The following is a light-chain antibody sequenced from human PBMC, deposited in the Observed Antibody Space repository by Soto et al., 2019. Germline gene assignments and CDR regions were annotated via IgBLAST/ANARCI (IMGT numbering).Light chain of an antibody. Sequence: DIVMTQSPPSLPVTPGEPASISCRSSQSLLHSNGYNYVDWYLQKPAQSPQLVIYLGSNRASGVPDRLSGSGPGTDFTLNISRVEAEDVRVYYCKQVLHTPYAFGATTRVDFK. CDR1: QSLLHSNGYNY. CDR2: LGS. J-gene: IGKJ3*01. V-gene: IGKV2-28*01. CDR3: KQVLHTPYA.